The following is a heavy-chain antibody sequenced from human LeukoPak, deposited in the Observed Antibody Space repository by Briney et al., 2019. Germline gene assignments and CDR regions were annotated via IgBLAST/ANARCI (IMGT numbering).Heavy chain of an antibody. V-gene: IGHV4-39*01. J-gene: IGHJ4*02. CDR3: ASKDSSWYYFDS. CDR1: GGSISGSSYY. CDR2: IYYSGST. Sequence: SETLSLTCNVSGGSISGSSYYWAWIRQPPGKGLEWIGSIYYSGSTYYNPSLKSRLIISVDTSKNQFSLKLNSVTAADTVVYYCASKDSSWYYFDSWGQGSLVTVSS. D-gene: IGHD6-13*01.